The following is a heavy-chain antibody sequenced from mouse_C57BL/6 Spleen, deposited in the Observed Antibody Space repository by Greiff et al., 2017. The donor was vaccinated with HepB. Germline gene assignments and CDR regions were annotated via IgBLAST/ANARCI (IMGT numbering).Heavy chain of an antibody. CDR3: AKDYGSSDWYFDV. D-gene: IGHD1-1*01. CDR1: GFSLTSYG. CDR2: IWRGGST. Sequence: VQRVESGPGLVQPSQSLSITCTVSGFSLTSYGVHWVRQSPGKGLEWLGVIWRGGSTDYNAAFMSRLSITKDNSKSQVFFKMNSLQADDTAIYYGAKDYGSSDWYFDVWGTGTTVTVSS. V-gene: IGHV2-5*01. J-gene: IGHJ1*03.